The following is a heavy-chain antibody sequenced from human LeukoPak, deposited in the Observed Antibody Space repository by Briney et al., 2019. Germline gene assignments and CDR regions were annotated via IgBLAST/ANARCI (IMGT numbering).Heavy chain of an antibody. D-gene: IGHD6-13*01. J-gene: IGHJ4*02. CDR3: AKDGTSVATAGSHFDY. CDR2: ISYDGSNK. CDR1: GVTFSSYG. V-gene: IGHV3-30*18. Sequence: GGSLRLSCAASGVTFSSYGMQWVRQAPGQGLEWVAVISYDGSNKYYADSVKGRFTISRDNSKNTLHLQMNSLRAEDTAVYYCAKDGTSVATAGSHFDYWGQGTLVTVSS.